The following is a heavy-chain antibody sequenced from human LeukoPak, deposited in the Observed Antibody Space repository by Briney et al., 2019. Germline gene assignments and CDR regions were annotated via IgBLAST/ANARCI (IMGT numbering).Heavy chain of an antibody. D-gene: IGHD3-3*01. V-gene: IGHV3-7*01. Sequence: GGSLRLSCAASGFTFSSYWMSWVRQAPGKGLEWVANINQDGSEKYYVDSVKGRFTISRDNAKNSLYLQVNSLRAEDTAVYYCARGTISASTWDYYMDVWGQGTLVTVSS. CDR2: INQDGSEK. CDR1: GFTFSSYW. J-gene: IGHJ4*02. CDR3: ARGTISASTWDYYMDV.